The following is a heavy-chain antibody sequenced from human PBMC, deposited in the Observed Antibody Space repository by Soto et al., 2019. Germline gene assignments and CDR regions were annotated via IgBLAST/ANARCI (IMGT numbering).Heavy chain of an antibody. J-gene: IGHJ5*01. CDR3: VRDLSAYNWFDL. CDR1: GFYFVSYT. Sequence: EVQLVESGGGPVKSGGSLRLSCAASGFYFVSYTMNWVSQAPGKGQEWVSSISGDRSYIYYADSVKGRFTNSRDNAKNSLFLQMNSLRVEDTAVYYCVRDLSAYNWFDLWGPGTLVTVSS. V-gene: IGHV3-21*01. CDR2: ISGDRSYI.